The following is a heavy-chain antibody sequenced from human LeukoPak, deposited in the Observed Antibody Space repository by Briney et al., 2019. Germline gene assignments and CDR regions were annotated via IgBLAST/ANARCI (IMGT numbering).Heavy chain of an antibody. CDR3: ARARYSNVDYFDY. V-gene: IGHV1-2*02. D-gene: IGHD4-11*01. CDR2: INPNSGGT. J-gene: IGHJ4*02. Sequence: ASVKVSCKASGYTFTGYYMHWVRQAPGQGLEWMGWINPNSGGTNYAQKFQGRVTMTRDTSISTAYMELSRLRSDDTAVYYCARARYSNVDYFDYWGQGTLVTVSS. CDR1: GYTFTGYY.